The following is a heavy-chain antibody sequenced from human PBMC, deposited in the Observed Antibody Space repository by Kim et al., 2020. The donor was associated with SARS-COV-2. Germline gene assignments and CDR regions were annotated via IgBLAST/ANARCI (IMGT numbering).Heavy chain of an antibody. V-gene: IGHV3-21*01. CDR3: ARDQNYYDNAFDI. CDR1: GFTFSSYS. Sequence: GGSLRLSCAASGFTFSSYSMNWVRQAPGKGLEWVSSSSSSSSYIYYADSVKGRFTISRDNAKNSLYLQMNSLRAEDTAVYYCARDQNYYDNAFDIWGQGTMVTVSS. CDR2: SSSSSSYI. J-gene: IGHJ3*02. D-gene: IGHD3-22*01.